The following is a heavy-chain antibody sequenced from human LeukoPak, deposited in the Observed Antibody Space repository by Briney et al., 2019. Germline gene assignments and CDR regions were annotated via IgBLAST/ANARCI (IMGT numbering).Heavy chain of an antibody. CDR3: ANLYNSGSYFGY. J-gene: IGHJ4*02. V-gene: IGHV4-39*01. D-gene: IGHD3-10*01. CDR1: GGSVSSSSDY. CDR2: FYYSRST. Sequence: SETVSLTCTVSGGSVSSSSDYWGWIRQPPGKGLEWIGSFYYSRSTYYNPALKSRVTISVDMSKNQFSLKLSSVTAADTAVYYCANLYNSGSYFGYWGQGTLVTVSS.